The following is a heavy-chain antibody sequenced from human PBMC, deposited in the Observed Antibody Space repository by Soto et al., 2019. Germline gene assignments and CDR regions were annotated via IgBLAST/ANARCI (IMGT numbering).Heavy chain of an antibody. V-gene: IGHV3-23*01. CDR2: ISDSGST. CDR1: GFSFNNYA. Sequence: GGSLRLSCAASGFSFNNYAMNWVRQAPGQGPEWISTISDSGSTYYADSVKGRFTISRDNSKNTLYLQMNSLRAEDTAVYYCAKDVGGHYCTPTSCLYFFHSWGRGTLVTVSS. D-gene: IGHD2-2*01. J-gene: IGHJ4*02. CDR3: AKDVGGHYCTPTSCLYFFHS.